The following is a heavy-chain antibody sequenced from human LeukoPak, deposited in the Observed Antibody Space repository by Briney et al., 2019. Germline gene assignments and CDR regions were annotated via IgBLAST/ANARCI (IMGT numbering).Heavy chain of an antibody. CDR3: ARHGICTSTSCDRFIDY. V-gene: IGHV3-48*02. CDR1: GFTFSSYS. J-gene: IGHJ4*02. D-gene: IGHD2-2*01. Sequence: GGSLRLSCAASGFTFSSYSMNWVRRAPGKGLEWVSYISSSSRTIYYADSVKGRFSISRDNAKNSLYLQMNSLRDEDTAVYYCARHGICTSTSCDRFIDYWGQGTLVTVSS. CDR2: ISSSSRTI.